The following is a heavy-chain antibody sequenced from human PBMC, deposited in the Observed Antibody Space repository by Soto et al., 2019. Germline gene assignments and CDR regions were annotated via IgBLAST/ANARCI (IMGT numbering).Heavy chain of an antibody. Sequence: QVQLQESGPGLVKPSQTLSLTCTVSGGSISSGGYYWSWIRQHPGKGLEWIGYIYYSGSTYYNPSLKSRVTISVDTSKNQFSLKLSSVTAADTAVYYCVRQVLLWFGELSRTYYYFDYWGQGTLVTVSS. V-gene: IGHV4-31*03. J-gene: IGHJ4*02. CDR3: VRQVLLWFGELSRTYYYFDY. CDR2: IYYSGST. CDR1: GGSISSGGYY. D-gene: IGHD3-10*01.